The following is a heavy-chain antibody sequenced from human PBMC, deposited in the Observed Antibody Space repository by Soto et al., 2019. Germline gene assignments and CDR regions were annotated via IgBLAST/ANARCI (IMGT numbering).Heavy chain of an antibody. J-gene: IGHJ4*02. CDR3: ATMGTPVTGLYYFDN. CDR1: GVSISSGSYY. Sequence: QVQLQESGPGLVKPSQTLSLTCTVSGVSISSGSYYWSWIRQPPGKGLEWIGFMSYSGITSYNASRKSRITMSVDTSKSQFSLSLSFVTAADTAVYYCATMGTPVTGLYYFDNWGQGTLVTVSS. CDR2: MSYSGIT. D-gene: IGHD4-17*01. V-gene: IGHV4-30-4*01.